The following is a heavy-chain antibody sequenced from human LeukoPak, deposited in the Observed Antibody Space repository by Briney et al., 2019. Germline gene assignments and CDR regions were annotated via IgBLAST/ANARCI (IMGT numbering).Heavy chain of an antibody. V-gene: IGHV1-3*01. CDR1: GYTFTSYA. CDR3: ARAADYGDFYFDY. Sequence: GASVKVSCKASGYTFTSYAMHWVRQTPGQRLEWMGWINAGNGNTKYSQKFQGRVTITRDTSASTAYMELSSLRSEDTAVYYCARAADYGDFYFDYWGQGTLVTVSS. J-gene: IGHJ4*02. CDR2: INAGNGNT. D-gene: IGHD4-17*01.